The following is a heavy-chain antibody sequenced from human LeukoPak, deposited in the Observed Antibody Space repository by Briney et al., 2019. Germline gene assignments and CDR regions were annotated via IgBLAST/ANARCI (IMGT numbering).Heavy chain of an antibody. CDR1: GLTFSASF. J-gene: IGHJ4*02. CDR3: VRAFNYAYDY. Sequence: PGGSLRLSCAASGLTFSASFMHWVRQAPGKGLEYVSAISSDGGRTFYANSVKGRFTISRDNSKNMLYLQMGSLRAEDMAVYHCVRAFNYAYDYWGQGTLVTASS. D-gene: IGHD3-16*01. CDR2: ISSDGGRT. V-gene: IGHV3-64*01.